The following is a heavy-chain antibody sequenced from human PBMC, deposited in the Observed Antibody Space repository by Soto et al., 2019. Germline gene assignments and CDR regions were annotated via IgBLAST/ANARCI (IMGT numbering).Heavy chain of an antibody. CDR2: ISGSGGST. CDR3: AKTNDYGDPYSDY. D-gene: IGHD4-17*01. J-gene: IGHJ4*02. V-gene: IGHV3-23*01. CDR1: GFTSSSYG. Sequence: PGVSLRLSCAASGFTSSSYGMSWVRQAPGKGLEWVSAISGSGGSTYYADSVKGRFTISRDDSKNTLYLQMNSLRAEDTAVYYCAKTNDYGDPYSDYWGKGTLVTVSS.